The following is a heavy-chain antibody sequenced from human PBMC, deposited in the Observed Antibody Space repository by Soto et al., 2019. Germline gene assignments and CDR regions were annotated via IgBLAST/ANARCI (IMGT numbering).Heavy chain of an antibody. D-gene: IGHD3-16*01. CDR1: GGSISSGGYS. Sequence: SETLSLTCTVSGGSISSGGYSWTWIRQHPGKGLEWIGYIYYSGSTYYKPSLKSRVTISVDTSKNQLSLKLSSVTAADTAVYYCARGPPFHWGQGTLVTVSS. J-gene: IGHJ4*02. CDR3: ARGPPFH. V-gene: IGHV4-31*03. CDR2: IYYSGST.